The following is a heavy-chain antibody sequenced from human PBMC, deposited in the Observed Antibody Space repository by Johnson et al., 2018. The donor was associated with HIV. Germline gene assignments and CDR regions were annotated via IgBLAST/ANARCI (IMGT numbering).Heavy chain of an antibody. CDR3: ARDRAEVVVVHDALDM. Sequence: VESGGGVVQPGRSLRLSCAASGFTFSSYAMHWVRQAPGKGLEWVAVIWYDGSNKYYADSVKGRFTISRDNSKNTLYLQMNSLRAEDTAVYYCARDRAEVVVVHDALDMWGQGTMVTVSS. CDR2: IWYDGSNK. V-gene: IGHV3-30*04. J-gene: IGHJ3*02. D-gene: IGHD3-22*01. CDR1: GFTFSSYA.